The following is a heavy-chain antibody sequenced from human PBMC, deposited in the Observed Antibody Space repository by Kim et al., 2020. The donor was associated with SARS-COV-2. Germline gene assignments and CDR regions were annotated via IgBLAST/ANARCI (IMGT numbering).Heavy chain of an antibody. J-gene: IGHJ4*02. D-gene: IGHD3-22*01. V-gene: IGHV3-48*02. CDR3: ARDYYDSSGYYYGGY. Sequence: DSVKGRFTISRENAENSLYLQMNSLRDEDTAVYYCARDYYDSSGYYYGGYWGQGTLVTVSS.